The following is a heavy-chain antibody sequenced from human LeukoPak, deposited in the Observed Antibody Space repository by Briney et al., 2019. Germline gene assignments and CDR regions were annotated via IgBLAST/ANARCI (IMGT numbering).Heavy chain of an antibody. D-gene: IGHD3-9*01. CDR3: ARHGRGYDILTGYYPTYYFDY. CDR1: GFTFSSYW. CDR2: IKQDGSEK. Sequence: GGSLRLSCAASGFTFSSYWMSWVRQAPGKGLEWVANIKQDGSEKYYVDSVKGRFTISRDNAKNSLYLQMNSLRAGDTAVYYCARHGRGYDILTGYYPTYYFDYWGQGTLVTVSS. V-gene: IGHV3-7*01. J-gene: IGHJ4*02.